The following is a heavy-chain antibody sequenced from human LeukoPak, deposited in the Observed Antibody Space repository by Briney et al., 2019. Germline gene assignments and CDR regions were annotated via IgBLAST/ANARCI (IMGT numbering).Heavy chain of an antibody. J-gene: IGHJ3*02. CDR1: GFTFSIYE. V-gene: IGHV3-48*03. CDR3: ARVRVEMATIDAFDI. D-gene: IGHD5-24*01. CDR2: ISSSGTTI. Sequence: GGSLRLSCAASGFTFSIYEMNWVRQAPGKGLEWVSYISSSGTTIYYADSVKGRFTISRDNAKNSLYLQMNSLRAEDTAVYYCARVRVEMATIDAFDIWGQGTMVTVSS.